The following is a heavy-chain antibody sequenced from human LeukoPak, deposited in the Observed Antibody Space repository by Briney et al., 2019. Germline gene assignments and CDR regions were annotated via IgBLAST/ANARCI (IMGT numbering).Heavy chain of an antibody. Sequence: GGSLRLSCAASGITFSSYAMSWVRQAPGKGLEWVSTIVGRGGITYYADSVKGRFTISRDNSKNTLYLQLNSLRAEDTAVYYCAKGAVGAPFDYWGQGTLVTVSS. V-gene: IGHV3-23*01. D-gene: IGHD1-26*01. CDR1: GITFSSYA. J-gene: IGHJ4*02. CDR2: IVGRGGIT. CDR3: AKGAVGAPFDY.